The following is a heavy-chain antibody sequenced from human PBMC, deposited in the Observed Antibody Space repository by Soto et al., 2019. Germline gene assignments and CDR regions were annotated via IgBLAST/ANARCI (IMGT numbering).Heavy chain of an antibody. CDR2: INPNSGGT. Sequence: VKVSFHASVYTFTGYYMHWVRQAPGQGLEWMGWINPNSGGTNYAQKFQGRVTMTRDTSISTAYMELSRLRSDDTAVYFCARDLSSGYDSYYFDYWGQGTLVTVSS. D-gene: IGHD3-22*01. V-gene: IGHV1-2*02. J-gene: IGHJ4*02. CDR3: ARDLSSGYDSYYFDY. CDR1: VYTFTGYY.